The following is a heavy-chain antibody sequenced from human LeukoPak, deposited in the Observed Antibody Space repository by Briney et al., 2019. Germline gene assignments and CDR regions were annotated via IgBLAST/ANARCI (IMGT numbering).Heavy chain of an antibody. CDR3: ARGHRAFDI. CDR2: TYYRSKWYN. V-gene: IGHV6-1*01. Sequence: SQTLSLTCAISGDSVSSNSVAWNWIRQSPSRGLEWLGRTYYRSKWYNDYAVSVKSRITVIPDTSKNQFSLQLSSVTPGDTAVYYCARGHRAFDIWGQGIMVTVSS. J-gene: IGHJ3*02. CDR1: GDSVSSNSVA.